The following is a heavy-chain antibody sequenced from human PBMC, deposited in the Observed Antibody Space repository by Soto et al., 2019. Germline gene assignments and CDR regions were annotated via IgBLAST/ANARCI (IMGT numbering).Heavy chain of an antibody. Sequence: GASVKVSCKASGYTFTSYAMHWVRQAPGQRLEWMGWINAGNGSTKYSQKFQGRVTITRDTSASTAYMELSSLRSEDTAVYYCARGGGHYYYYYGMDVWGQGTTVTVSS. CDR3: ARGGGHYYYYYGMDV. J-gene: IGHJ6*02. CDR1: GYTFTSYA. V-gene: IGHV1-3*01. D-gene: IGHD2-15*01. CDR2: INAGNGST.